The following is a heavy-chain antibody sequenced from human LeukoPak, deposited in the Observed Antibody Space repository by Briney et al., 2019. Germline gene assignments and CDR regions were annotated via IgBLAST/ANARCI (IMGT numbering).Heavy chain of an antibody. CDR3: ASSVGASHGAFDI. CDR1: GGSISSSNW. CDR2: IYHSGSS. J-gene: IGHJ3*02. D-gene: IGHD1-26*01. V-gene: IGHV4-4*02. Sequence: PSETLSLTCAVSGGSISSSNWWSWVRQPPGKGLEWIGEIYHSGSSNYNPSLKSRVSISVDKSKNQFSLKLSSVTAADTAVYYCASSVGASHGAFDIWGQGTMVTVSS.